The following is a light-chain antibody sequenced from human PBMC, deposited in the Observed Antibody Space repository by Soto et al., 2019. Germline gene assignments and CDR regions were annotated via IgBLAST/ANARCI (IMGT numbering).Light chain of an antibody. Sequence: VVLTQSPATVSLSPGERATLSCRASQSVYTYLAWYQQKPGQAPRLLIFDASKRATGIPARFSGTGSGTDFTLTISSLEPEDVAVYYCQQYSNWPKTFGQGTKVDI. CDR3: QQYSNWPKT. CDR1: QSVYTY. CDR2: DAS. J-gene: IGKJ1*01. V-gene: IGKV3-11*01.